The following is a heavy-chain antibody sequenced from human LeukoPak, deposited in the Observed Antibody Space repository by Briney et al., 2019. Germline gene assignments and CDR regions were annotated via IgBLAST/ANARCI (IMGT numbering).Heavy chain of an antibody. CDR2: IYWDDDK. CDR3: AHRRDGDSEGWSDP. Sequence: SGPSLVKPTQTLTPTCTFSGFSLSTNEVGVGWIRQPPGKALQWLALIYWDDDKRYSSSLKSRLIITKDTSKNQVVLTMTNMDPVDTATYYCAHRRDGDSEGWSDPWGQGTLVTVST. J-gene: IGHJ5*02. D-gene: IGHD4-17*01. V-gene: IGHV2-5*02. CDR1: GFSLSTNEVG.